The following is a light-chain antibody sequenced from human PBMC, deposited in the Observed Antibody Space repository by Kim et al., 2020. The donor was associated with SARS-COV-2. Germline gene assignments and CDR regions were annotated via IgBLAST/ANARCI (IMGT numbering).Light chain of an antibody. V-gene: IGLV3-19*01. CDR2: GKN. Sequence: GQTVGITCQEGSVRRYDASWSQQKPGQAPVLVIYGKNNRPSGVPDQCSGASSGNTPSSTTTGAEAEDEADYYCCSRDSSGNHRVFGGGTQLTVL. CDR3: CSRDSSGNHRV. J-gene: IGLJ2*01. CDR1: SVRRYD.